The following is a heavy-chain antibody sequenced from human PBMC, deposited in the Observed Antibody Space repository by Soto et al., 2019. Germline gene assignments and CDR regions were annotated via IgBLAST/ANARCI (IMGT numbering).Heavy chain of an antibody. V-gene: IGHV1-2*06. J-gene: IGHJ4*02. Sequence: ASVKVSCKATGYRFTTSYIHSVRQAPGQGLEWMGRMNVDTGGTTYAQKFQGRVTMTRDTSISTAYMEVTNVKSDDTAIYYCAGDGNFVLRGYSFGFDFWGQGTRVTVSS. D-gene: IGHD5-18*01. CDR2: MNVDTGGT. CDR3: AGDGNFVLRGYSFGFDF. CDR1: GYRFTTSY.